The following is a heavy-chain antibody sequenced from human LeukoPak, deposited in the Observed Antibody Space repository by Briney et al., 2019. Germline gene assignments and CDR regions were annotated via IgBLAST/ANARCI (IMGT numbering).Heavy chain of an antibody. D-gene: IGHD2-8*01. CDR3: ARALGYCTNGVCPTPY. CDR1: GFTFSSYS. J-gene: IGHJ4*02. V-gene: IGHV3-30*03. Sequence: HPGGSLRLSCAASGFTFSSYSMNWVRQAPGKGLEWVAVISYDGSNKYYADSVKGRFTISRDNSKNTLYLQMNSLRAEDTAVYYCARALGYCTNGVCPTPYWGQGTLVTVSS. CDR2: ISYDGSNK.